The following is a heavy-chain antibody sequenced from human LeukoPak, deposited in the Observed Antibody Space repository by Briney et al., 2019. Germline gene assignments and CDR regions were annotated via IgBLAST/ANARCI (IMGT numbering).Heavy chain of an antibody. Sequence: GASVKVSCKASGYTFTSYGISWVRQAPGQGLEWMGWISAYNGNTNYAQKLQGRVTMTTDTSTSTAYMELRSLRSDDTAVYYCARDNSGSFLPYFDYWGQGTLVTVSS. J-gene: IGHJ4*02. CDR3: ARDNSGSFLPYFDY. V-gene: IGHV1-18*01. CDR1: GYTFTSYG. D-gene: IGHD1-26*01. CDR2: ISAYNGNT.